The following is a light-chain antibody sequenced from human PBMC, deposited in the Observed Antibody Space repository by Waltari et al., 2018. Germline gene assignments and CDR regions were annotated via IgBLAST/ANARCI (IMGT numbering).Light chain of an antibody. V-gene: IGLV2-14*03. CDR3: TSHAGTNSV. J-gene: IGLJ3*02. CDR1: SSDVGGFNF. CDR2: EAS. Sequence: QSALTQPASVSGSPGQSITISCTGTSSDVGGFNFVSWYKQHPGEAPKIMIYEASNRAPGISYRVSGSKSGNTASLTVSGLQAEDEAEYFCTSHAGTNSVFGGGTKLTVL.